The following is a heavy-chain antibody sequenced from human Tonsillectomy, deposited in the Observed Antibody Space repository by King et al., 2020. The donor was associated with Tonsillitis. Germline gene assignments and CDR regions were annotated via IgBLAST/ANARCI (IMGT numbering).Heavy chain of an antibody. CDR2: IKSKTDGGTT. CDR1: GFTFSNAW. Sequence: EVQLVESGGGLVKPGGSLRLSCAASGFTFSNAWMSWVRQAPGKGREWVCRIKSKTDGGTTDFATPEKGRFTISRDDSKNTLYLQMNSLKTEDTAVYYCSTEPDSSSYYAFDDGGQGSLVTVPS. CDR3: STEPDSSSYYAFDD. D-gene: IGHD3-22*01. J-gene: IGHJ5*02. V-gene: IGHV3-15*01.